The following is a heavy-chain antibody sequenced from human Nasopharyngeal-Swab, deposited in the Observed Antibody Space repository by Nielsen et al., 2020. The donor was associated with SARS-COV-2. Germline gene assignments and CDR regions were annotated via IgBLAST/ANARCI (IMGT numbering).Heavy chain of an antibody. CDR2: IDPSDSYT. Sequence: GGSLRLSCKGSGYSFTSYWISWVRQMPGKGLERMGRIDPSDSYTNYSPSFQGHVTISADKSISTAYLQWSSLKASDTAMYYCARQIRFLEWLPYYYYYMDVWGKGTTVTVSS. CDR1: GYSFTSYW. J-gene: IGHJ6*03. CDR3: ARQIRFLEWLPYYYYYMDV. V-gene: IGHV5-10-1*01. D-gene: IGHD3-3*01.